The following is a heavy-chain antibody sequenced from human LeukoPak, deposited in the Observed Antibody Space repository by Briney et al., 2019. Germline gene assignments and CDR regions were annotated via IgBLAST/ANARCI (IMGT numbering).Heavy chain of an antibody. D-gene: IGHD6-13*01. CDR2: IIPILGIA. CDR3: ARDGNSSSWYRY. CDR1: GGTFSSYA. J-gene: IGHJ4*02. V-gene: IGHV1-69*04. Sequence: ASVKVSCKASGGTFSSYAISWVRQAPGQGLEWMGRIIPILGIANYAQKFQGRVTITADKSTSTAYMELSSLRSEDTAVYYCARDGNSSSWYRYWGQGTPVTVSS.